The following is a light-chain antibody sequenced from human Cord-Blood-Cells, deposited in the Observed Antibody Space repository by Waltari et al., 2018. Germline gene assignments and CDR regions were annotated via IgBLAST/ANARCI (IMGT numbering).Light chain of an antibody. CDR3: QVWDSSSDHYV. J-gene: IGLJ1*01. CDR2: DDS. V-gene: IGLV3-21*03. CDR1: NIGSKR. Sequence: SYVLTQQPSVSVAPVRTARTTCGGNNIGSKRVHWYQQKPGQAPWLVVYDDSHRPSGIPVRFSGANSRNTATLTISRVEAGDEADYYCQVWDSSSDHYVFGTGTKVTVL.